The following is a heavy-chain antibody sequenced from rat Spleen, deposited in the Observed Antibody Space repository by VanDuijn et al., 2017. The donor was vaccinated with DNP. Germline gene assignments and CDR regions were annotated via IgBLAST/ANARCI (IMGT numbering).Heavy chain of an antibody. V-gene: IGHV4-2*01. D-gene: IGHD4-3*01. CDR3: VREELGVDY. CDR2: INKDSSTI. Sequence: EVQLVESGGGLVQPGRSLKLSCAASGFTFTNSDMAWVRQAPGKGLEWIAAINKDSSTIKYIPSLKDKITISRDNAQKTLNLQMTKLGSEDTAIYYCVREELGVDYWGQGVMVTVSS. J-gene: IGHJ2*01. CDR1: GFTFTNSD.